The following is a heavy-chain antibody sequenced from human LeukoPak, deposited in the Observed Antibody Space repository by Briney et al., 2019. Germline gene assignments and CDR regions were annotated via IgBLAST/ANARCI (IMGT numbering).Heavy chain of an antibody. J-gene: IGHJ4*02. CDR2: MYFGGSS. V-gene: IGHV4-59*01. CDR1: GGSISSYY. D-gene: IGHD5-18*01. CDR3: TRASRGYSYGFAEY. Sequence: SETLSLTCTVSGGSISSYYWSWMRQPPAKGLEWIGYMYFGGSSNYNPSLKSRVTISVDTSKNQLSLNLNSVTAADTAVYYCTRASRGYSYGFAEYWGQGTLVTVSS.